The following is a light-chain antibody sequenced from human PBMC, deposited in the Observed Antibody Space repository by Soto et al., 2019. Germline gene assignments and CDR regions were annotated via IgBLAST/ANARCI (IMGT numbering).Light chain of an antibody. CDR3: SSCAGSNNPYV. CDR2: EVN. Sequence: QPVLTQPPSASGSPGQSVTISCTGTSSDVGGCRFVSWYQQFPGKAPQLIIYEVNKRPSGVPDRFSGSKSGNTASLTISGLQAEDEADYYCSSCAGSNNPYVFGTGTKLTVL. V-gene: IGLV2-8*01. CDR1: SSDVGGCRF. J-gene: IGLJ1*01.